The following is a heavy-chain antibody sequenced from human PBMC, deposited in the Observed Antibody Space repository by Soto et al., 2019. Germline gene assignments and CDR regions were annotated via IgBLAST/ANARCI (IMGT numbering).Heavy chain of an antibody. CDR3: AMSLGVSSLDY. J-gene: IGHJ4*02. CDR2: IYYSGST. V-gene: IGHV4-31*03. CDR1: GGSISSGNYY. Sequence: QVQLQESGPGLVKPSQTLSLTCTVSGGSISSGNYYWSWIRQHPGKGLEWIGYIYYSGSTYYNPSLKRRGTISVDTSKNQLSLKLSSVTAADTAVYYCAMSLGVSSLDYWGQGTLVTVSS. D-gene: IGHD3-16*01.